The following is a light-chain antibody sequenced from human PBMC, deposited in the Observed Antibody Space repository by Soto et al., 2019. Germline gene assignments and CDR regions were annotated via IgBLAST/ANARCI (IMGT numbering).Light chain of an antibody. CDR3: QQYGSSPWT. V-gene: IGKV3-20*01. CDR2: GAS. J-gene: IGKJ1*01. CDR1: QCVSSSY. Sequence: EIVLTHSPATLSLSPVASATLSCRACQCVSSSYLVWYQQKPGQAPGLLIYGASRRATGIPVRFSASGSVTDFALTISRLEPEDCAVYYCQQYGSSPWTFGQGVKVDIK.